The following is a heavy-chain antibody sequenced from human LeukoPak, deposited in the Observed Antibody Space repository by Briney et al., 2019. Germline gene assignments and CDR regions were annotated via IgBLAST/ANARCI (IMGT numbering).Heavy chain of an antibody. CDR2: ISSSGSTI. Sequence: GGSLRLSCAASGFTFSSYEMNWVRQAPGKGLEWVSYISSSGSTIYYADSVEGRFTIFRDNAKNSLYLQMNSLRAEDTAVYYCARGNLEGDYGDYRPFDYWGQGTLVTVSS. D-gene: IGHD4-17*01. CDR1: GFTFSSYE. CDR3: ARGNLEGDYGDYRPFDY. J-gene: IGHJ4*02. V-gene: IGHV3-48*03.